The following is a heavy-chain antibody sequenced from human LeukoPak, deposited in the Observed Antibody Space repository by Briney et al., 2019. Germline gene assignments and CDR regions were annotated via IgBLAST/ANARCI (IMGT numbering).Heavy chain of an antibody. D-gene: IGHD6-6*01. CDR1: GFNFSSSV. Sequence: PGGSLRLSCTASGFNFSSSVMHWVRQAPGKGLEWVAVISHDGSNKYCADSVKGRFTVSRDNSKNTLSLHMNSLRAADRAVYYCARAPNSSYLPDYFDYWGQGTLVSVSS. CDR2: ISHDGSNK. J-gene: IGHJ4*02. V-gene: IGHV3-30*01. CDR3: ARAPNSSYLPDYFDY.